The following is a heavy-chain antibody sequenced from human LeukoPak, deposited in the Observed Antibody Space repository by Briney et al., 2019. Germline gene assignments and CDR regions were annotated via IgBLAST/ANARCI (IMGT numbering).Heavy chain of an antibody. Sequence: GGSLRLSCSASGFTFSSYAIHWVRQAPGKGLEWVAFIRYDGSNKDYVDSVKGRFTISRDNSKNTVFLEMNSLRTEDTAVYYCAKDTVAGPFDIWGQGTMVTVSS. J-gene: IGHJ3*02. CDR1: GFTFSSYA. V-gene: IGHV3-30*02. CDR2: IRYDGSNK. D-gene: IGHD1-14*01. CDR3: AKDTVAGPFDI.